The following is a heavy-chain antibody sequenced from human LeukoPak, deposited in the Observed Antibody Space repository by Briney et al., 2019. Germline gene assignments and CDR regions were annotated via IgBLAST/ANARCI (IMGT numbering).Heavy chain of an antibody. CDR3: ARRDGDNDRGFDY. D-gene: IGHD4-17*01. CDR1: GFTFSGYG. CDR2: IWYDGSKK. J-gene: IGHJ4*02. V-gene: IGHV3-33*01. Sequence: PGGSLRLSCAASGFTFSGYGMHWVRQAPGKGLEWVAVIWYDGSKKYYADSVKGRFTISRDNSKNTPYLQMNSLRAEDTAVYYCARRDGDNDRGFDYWGQGTLVTVSS.